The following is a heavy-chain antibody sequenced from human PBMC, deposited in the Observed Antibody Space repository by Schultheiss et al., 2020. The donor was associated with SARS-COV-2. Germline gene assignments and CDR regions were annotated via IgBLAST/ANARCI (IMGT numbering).Heavy chain of an antibody. V-gene: IGHV3-11*04. CDR2: ISSSGSTI. J-gene: IGHJ3*02. D-gene: IGHD6-13*01. CDR1: GFTFSDYY. CDR3: ARGYSLSPETFDI. Sequence: GGSLRLSCAASGFTFSDYYMSWIRQAPGKGLEWVSYISSSGSTIYYADSVKGRFTISRDNAKNSLYLQMNSLTAEDTAVYYCARGYSLSPETFDIWGQGTMVTVSS.